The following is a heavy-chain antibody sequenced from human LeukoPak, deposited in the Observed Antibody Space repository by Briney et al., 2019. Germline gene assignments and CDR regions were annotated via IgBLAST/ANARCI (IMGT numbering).Heavy chain of an antibody. CDR2: INWNGGST. Sequence: GGSLRLSCAASGFTFDDYGMSWVRQAPGKGLEWVSGINWNGGSTGYADSVKGRFTISRDNAKNSLYLQMNSLRAEDTALYYCARDGGIWQWLVKNRAPFDYWGQGTLVTVSS. J-gene: IGHJ4*02. D-gene: IGHD6-19*01. CDR3: ARDGGIWQWLVKNRAPFDY. V-gene: IGHV3-20*04. CDR1: GFTFDDYG.